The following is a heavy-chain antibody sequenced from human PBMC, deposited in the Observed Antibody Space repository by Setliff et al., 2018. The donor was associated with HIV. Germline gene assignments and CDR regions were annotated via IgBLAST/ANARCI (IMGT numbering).Heavy chain of an antibody. CDR1: GYIFTNHW. CDR2: IYPDDSDT. V-gene: IGHV5-51*01. D-gene: IGHD5-12*01. J-gene: IGHJ4*02. Sequence: PGESLKISCKASGYIFTNHWIAWVRQMPGKGLELMGIIYPDDSDTRYSPSFEAQVTISADKSITIAYLQWSSLQASDTATYFCARRDRYSYGTGAFDFWGQGTLVTVSS. CDR3: ARRDRYSYGTGAFDF.